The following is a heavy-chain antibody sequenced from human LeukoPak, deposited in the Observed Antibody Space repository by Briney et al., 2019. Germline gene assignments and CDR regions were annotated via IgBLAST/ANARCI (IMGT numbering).Heavy chain of an antibody. D-gene: IGHD2-2*01. CDR1: GGTFSSYA. V-gene: IGHV1-18*01. CDR3: ARDLSCSSTSCYPYGAYYYYGMDV. Sequence: ASVKVSCKASGGTFSSYAISWVRQAPGQGLEWMGWISAYNGNTNYAQKLQGRVTMTTDTSTSTAYMELRSLRSDDTAVYYCARDLSCSSTSCYPYGAYYYYGMDVWGQGTTVTVSS. J-gene: IGHJ6*02. CDR2: ISAYNGNT.